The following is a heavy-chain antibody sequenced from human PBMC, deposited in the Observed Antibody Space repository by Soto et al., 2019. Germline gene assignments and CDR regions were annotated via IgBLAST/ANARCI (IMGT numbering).Heavy chain of an antibody. D-gene: IGHD2-15*01. CDR2: IIPILNIA. J-gene: IGHJ3*02. V-gene: IGHV1-69*08. CDR1: GGTFSSYT. CDR3: ARERGLSNEEDDAFDI. Sequence: QFQMVQYEAEVKKPGSSVKVSCKASGGTFSSYTINWVRQAPGQGLEWMGRIIPILNIANYAQKFQGRVTITADKSTSPAYMEVSSLRSEDTAVYYCARERGLSNEEDDAFDIWGQGTMVTVSS.